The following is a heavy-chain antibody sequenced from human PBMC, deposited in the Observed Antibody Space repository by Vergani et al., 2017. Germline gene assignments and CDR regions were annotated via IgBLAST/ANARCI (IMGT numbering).Heavy chain of an antibody. D-gene: IGHD6-13*01. CDR3: ARVQGEQQLVIVYYYYYGMDV. V-gene: IGHV3-21*01. CDR2: ISSSSSYI. CDR1: GFTFSSYS. Sequence: EVQLVESGGGLVKPGGSLRLSCAASGFTFSSYSMNWVRQAPGKGLEWVSSISSSSSYIYYADSVKGRFTISRDNAKNSLYLQMNSLRAEDTAGYYCARVQGEQQLVIVYYYYYGMDVWGQGTMVTVSS. J-gene: IGHJ6*02.